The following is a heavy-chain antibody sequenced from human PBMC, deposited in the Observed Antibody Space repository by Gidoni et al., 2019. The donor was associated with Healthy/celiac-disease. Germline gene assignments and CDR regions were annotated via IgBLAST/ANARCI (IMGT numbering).Heavy chain of an antibody. CDR1: GFTFISYA. J-gene: IGHJ4*02. Sequence: EVQLLESGGGLVQPGGSLRLSCAASGFTFISYAMSWVRQAPGKGLEWVSAISGSGGSTYYADSVKGRFTISRDNSKNTLYLQMNSLRAEDTAVYYCAKSLIGSSSWYGYWGQGTLVTVSS. V-gene: IGHV3-23*01. CDR3: AKSLIGSSSWYGY. CDR2: ISGSGGST. D-gene: IGHD6-13*01.